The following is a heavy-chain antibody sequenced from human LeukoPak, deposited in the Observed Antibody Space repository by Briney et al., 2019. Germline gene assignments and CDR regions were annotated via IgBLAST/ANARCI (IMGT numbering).Heavy chain of an antibody. CDR2: IYPGDSDT. V-gene: IGHV5-51*01. D-gene: IGHD3-3*01. CDR3: ARQFGVGSQTWFDS. Sequence: GESLQISCKGSGCIFTSYWIGRGRQLPGKGLEGMGSIYPGDSDTRYSPSFQGQVTISADKSISTAYLQWSSLKASDTAMYYCARQFGVGSQTWFDSWGQGTLVTVSS. J-gene: IGHJ5*01. CDR1: GCIFTSYW.